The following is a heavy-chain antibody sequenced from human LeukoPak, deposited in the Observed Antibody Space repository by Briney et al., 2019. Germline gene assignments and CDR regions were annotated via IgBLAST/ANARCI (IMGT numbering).Heavy chain of an antibody. V-gene: IGHV3-11*04. D-gene: IGHD3-10*01. CDR1: GFTFSDHY. Sequence: GGSLRLSCAASGFTFSDHYMSWIRQAPGKGLEWVSYISQTGTTISYADSVKGRFTLSRDNARNSLYLQMNSLRAEDTAVYYCARVGSHSGSLSLIKKNYYYYYYMDVWGKGTTVTISS. J-gene: IGHJ6*03. CDR2: ISQTGTTI. CDR3: ARVGSHSGSLSLIKKNYYYYYYMDV.